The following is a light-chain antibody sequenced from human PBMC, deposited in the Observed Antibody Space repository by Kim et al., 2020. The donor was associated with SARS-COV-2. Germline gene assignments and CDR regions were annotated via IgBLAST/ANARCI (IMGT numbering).Light chain of an antibody. CDR3: QQYSSSPLT. CDR2: DAS. CDR1: QSVSSSY. Sequence: EIVLTQSPGTLSLSPGERATLSCRASQSVSSSYLAWYQQKPGQAPRLLIYDASSRAIGIPDRFSGSGSGTDFTLTISRLEPEDFAVYFCQQYSSSPLTFGGETKLEI. J-gene: IGKJ4*01. V-gene: IGKV3-20*01.